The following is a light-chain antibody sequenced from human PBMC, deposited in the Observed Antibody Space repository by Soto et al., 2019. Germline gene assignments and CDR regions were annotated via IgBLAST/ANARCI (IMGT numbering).Light chain of an antibody. CDR2: DVT. V-gene: IGLV2-11*01. J-gene: IGLJ2*01. Sequence: QSALTQPRSVSGFPGQSLTISCTGASSDVGSYNYVSWYQQYPGKAPKLMIYDVTKRPSGVPDRFSGSKSGNTASLSISGLQAADEADYYCCSYAGNNILVFGGGTKLTVL. CDR3: CSYAGNNILV. CDR1: SSDVGSYNY.